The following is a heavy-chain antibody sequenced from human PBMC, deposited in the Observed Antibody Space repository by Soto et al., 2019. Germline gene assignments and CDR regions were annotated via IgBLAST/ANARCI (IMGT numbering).Heavy chain of an antibody. CDR2: ISGSGGSI. CDR3: VKGYWKGDV. CDR1: GFTFSPYA. D-gene: IGHD1-1*01. J-gene: IGHJ6*02. Sequence: EVQLLESGGGLVQPGGSLRLSCAASGFTFSPYAMNWVRQAPGNGLEWVSAISGSGGSIHYADSVKGRFTISRDNSKNTVYLQMNSLRDEDTAVYHCVKGYWKGDVWGQGTTVTVSS. V-gene: IGHV3-23*01.